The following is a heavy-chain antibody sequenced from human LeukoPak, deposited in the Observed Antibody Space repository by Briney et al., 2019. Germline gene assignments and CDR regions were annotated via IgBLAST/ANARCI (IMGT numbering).Heavy chain of an antibody. CDR2: IYWNDDQ. V-gene: IGHV2-5*01. CDR1: GFSLSTSGGG. Sequence: KESGPTLVKPTQTLTLTCTFSGFSLSTSGGGVAWIRQSPGQALEWLAVIYWNDDQRYSPSLKSRLTITKDTSKNQVVLTMTNMDPADTATYHCAHNGLYHWGQGTLVTVSS. J-gene: IGHJ5*02. D-gene: IGHD2-15*01. CDR3: AHNGLYH.